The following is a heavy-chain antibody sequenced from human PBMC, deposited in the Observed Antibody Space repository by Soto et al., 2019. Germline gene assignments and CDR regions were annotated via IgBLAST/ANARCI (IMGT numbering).Heavy chain of an antibody. CDR2: ISYDGSNK. CDR3: AKERGGSYLGMDV. CDR1: GFTFSSYG. J-gene: IGHJ6*02. V-gene: IGHV3-30*18. Sequence: ESGGGVVQPGRSLRLSCAASGFTFSSYGMHWVRQAPGKGLEWVAVISYDGSNKYYADSVKGRFTISRDNSKNTLYLQMNSLRAEDTAVYYCAKERGGSYLGMDVWGQGTTVTVSS. D-gene: IGHD1-26*01.